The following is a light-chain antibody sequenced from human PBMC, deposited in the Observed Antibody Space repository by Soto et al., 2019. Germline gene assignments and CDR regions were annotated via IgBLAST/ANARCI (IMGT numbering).Light chain of an antibody. V-gene: IGLV1-51*02. CDR3: GTWDSSLSAYV. Sequence: QSVLPQPPSVSAAPGQKVTISCSGSSSNIGNNYVSWYQQLPGTAPKLLIYENNKRPSGIPDRFSGSKSGTSATLGITGLQTGDKADYYCGTWDSSLSAYVFGTGTKVTVL. J-gene: IGLJ1*01. CDR2: ENN. CDR1: SSNIGNNY.